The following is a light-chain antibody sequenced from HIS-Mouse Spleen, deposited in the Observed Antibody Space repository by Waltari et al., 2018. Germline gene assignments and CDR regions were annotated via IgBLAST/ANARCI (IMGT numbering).Light chain of an antibody. CDR2: AAS. CDR3: QQYYSFPQT. J-gene: IGKJ5*01. CDR1: QCISSY. V-gene: IGKV1D-8*02. Sequence: AIWMTQSPSLLSASTGDRVTISCRMSQCISSYLAWYQQKPGKAPELLIYAASTLQSGVPSGFSGSGSGTDFTLTISCLQSEDFATYYCQQYYSFPQTFGQGTRLEIK.